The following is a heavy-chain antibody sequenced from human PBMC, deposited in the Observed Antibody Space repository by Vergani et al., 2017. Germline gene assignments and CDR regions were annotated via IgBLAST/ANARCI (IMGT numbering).Heavy chain of an antibody. CDR3: ARGGSSRGGWYDDAFDI. CDR2: INAGNGNT. Sequence: QVQLVQSGAEVKKPGASVKVSCKASGYTFTSYAMHWVRQAPGQSLEWMGWINAGNGNTKYSQKFQGRVTITRDTSASTAYMELSSLRSEDTAVYYCARGGSSRGGWYDDAFDIWGQGTMVTVSS. CDR1: GYTFTSYA. D-gene: IGHD6-19*01. V-gene: IGHV1-3*01. J-gene: IGHJ3*02.